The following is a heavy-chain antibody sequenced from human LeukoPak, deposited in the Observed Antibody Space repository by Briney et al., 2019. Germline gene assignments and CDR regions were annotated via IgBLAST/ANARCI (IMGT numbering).Heavy chain of an antibody. V-gene: IGHV3-15*01. CDR2: IKSKTDGGRT. CDR3: TTKGITIFGVAIDY. CDR1: GFTFSNAW. D-gene: IGHD3-3*01. Sequence: GGSLRLSCAASGFTFSNAWMSWVRQSPGKGLEWVGRIKSKTDGGRTDYAAPVKGRFTISRDDSKNTLYLQMNSLKTEDTAVYYCTTKGITIFGVAIDYWGQGTLVTVSS. J-gene: IGHJ4*02.